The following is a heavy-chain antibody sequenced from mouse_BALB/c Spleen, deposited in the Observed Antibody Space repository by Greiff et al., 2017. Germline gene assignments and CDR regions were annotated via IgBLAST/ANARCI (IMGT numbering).Heavy chain of an antibody. Sequence: QVQLKESGPGLVAPSQSLSITCTVSGFSLTSYGVHWVRQPPGKGLEWLGVIWAGGSTNYNSALMSRLSISKDNSKSQVFLKMNSLQTDDTAMYYCARETITTKAWFAYWGQGTLVTVSA. V-gene: IGHV2-9*02. CDR3: ARETITTKAWFAY. J-gene: IGHJ3*01. CDR1: GFSLTSYG. CDR2: IWAGGST. D-gene: IGHD2-4*01.